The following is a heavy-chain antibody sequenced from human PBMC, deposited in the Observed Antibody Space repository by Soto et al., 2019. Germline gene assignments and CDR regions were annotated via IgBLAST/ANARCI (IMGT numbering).Heavy chain of an antibody. J-gene: IGHJ4*02. V-gene: IGHV3-23*01. CDR3: AKGGPYYYDSSGYYDY. Sequence: PGGSLRPSCAASGFTFSSYAMSWVRQAPGKGLEWVSAISGSGGSTYYADSVKGRFTISRDNSKNTLYLQMNSLRAEDTAVYYCAKGGPYYYDSSGYYDYWGQGTLVTVSS. CDR1: GFTFSSYA. D-gene: IGHD3-22*01. CDR2: ISGSGGST.